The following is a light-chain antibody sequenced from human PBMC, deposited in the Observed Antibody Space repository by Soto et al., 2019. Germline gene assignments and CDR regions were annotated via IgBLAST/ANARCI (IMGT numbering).Light chain of an antibody. Sequence: QSALPQPPSASGTPGQRVTISCSGSSSNIGSNTVNWYQQLPGTAPKLLIYSNNQRPSGVPDRFSGSKSGTSASLAISGLQSEDEADYYCAAWDDSLNGLFGTGTKVTVL. CDR1: SSNIGSNT. CDR2: SNN. CDR3: AAWDDSLNGL. V-gene: IGLV1-44*01. J-gene: IGLJ1*01.